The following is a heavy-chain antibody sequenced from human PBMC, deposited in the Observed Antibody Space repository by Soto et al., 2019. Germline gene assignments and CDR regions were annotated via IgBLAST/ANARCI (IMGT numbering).Heavy chain of an antibody. J-gene: IGHJ4*02. V-gene: IGHV3-30-3*01. CDR2: MSYDGTTK. Sequence: QVQLVESGGGVVQPGRSLRLSCAASGFIFSNYVMYWVRQAPGKGLEWVAFMSYDGTTKSYADSVKGRFTISRDNSQNTLYLPMNSLIPEDTGVYYCARDVLWSRYFDYWGQGTLVTVSS. CDR1: GFIFSNYV. CDR3: ARDVLWSRYFDY. D-gene: IGHD3-10*01.